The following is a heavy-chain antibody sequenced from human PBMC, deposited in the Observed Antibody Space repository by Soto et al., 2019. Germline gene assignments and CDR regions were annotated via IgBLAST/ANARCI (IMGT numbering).Heavy chain of an antibody. Sequence: SATLALTCAVSSDSIGSSNWWSWVRQPPGKGLEWIGEIYHSGSTNYNPSLKSRVTISVDKSKNQFSLKLSSVTAADTAVYYCARDFSSGWYNRGFGAFDIWGHGTMVTVSS. V-gene: IGHV4-4*02. CDR3: ARDFSSGWYNRGFGAFDI. CDR1: SDSIGSSNW. CDR2: IYHSGST. D-gene: IGHD6-19*01. J-gene: IGHJ3*02.